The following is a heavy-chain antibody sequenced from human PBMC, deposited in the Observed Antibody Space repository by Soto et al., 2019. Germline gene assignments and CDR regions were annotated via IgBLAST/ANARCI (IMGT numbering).Heavy chain of an antibody. J-gene: IGHJ6*02. V-gene: IGHV4-4*07. CDR2: IYTSGST. CDR3: ARTTGYSSGWYWSDYYYYYGMDV. D-gene: IGHD6-19*01. CDR1: GGSISSYY. Sequence: SETLSLTCTVPGGSISSYYWSWIRQPAGKGLEWIGRIYTSGSTNYNPSLKSRVTMSVDTSKNQFSLKLSSVTAADTAVYYCARTTGYSSGWYWSDYYYYYGMDVWGQGTTVTVSS.